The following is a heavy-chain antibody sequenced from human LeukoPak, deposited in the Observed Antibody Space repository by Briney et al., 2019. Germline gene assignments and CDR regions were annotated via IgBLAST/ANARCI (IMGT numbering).Heavy chain of an antibody. J-gene: IGHJ4*02. D-gene: IGHD4-23*01. CDR2: ISSSADST. CDR3: AKPLEKYTYGGNFDY. V-gene: IGHV3-23*01. CDR1: GFTFSSYA. Sequence: GGSLRLSCEASGFTFSSYAMSWVRHAPGKGLAWVSVISSSADSTYYADSVKGRFTISRDNSKNTLYLQMNNLRAEDTAVYYCAKPLEKYTYGGNFDYWGQGILVTVSS.